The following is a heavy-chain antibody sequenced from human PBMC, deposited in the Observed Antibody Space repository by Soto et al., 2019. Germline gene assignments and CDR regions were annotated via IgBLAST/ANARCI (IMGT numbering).Heavy chain of an antibody. V-gene: IGHV1-18*01. CDR1: GYTFTSYG. CDR2: ISAYDGNT. Sequence: VQLVQSGAGVKKPGASVKVSCKASGYTFTSYGISWVRQAPGQGLEWMGWISAYDGNTNYAQKLQGRVTMTTDTSTSTAYMELRSLRADDTAVYYCARDRKETLGYCSSTSCSYYYYGMDVWGQGTTVTVSS. D-gene: IGHD2-2*01. J-gene: IGHJ6*02. CDR3: ARDRKETLGYCSSTSCSYYYYGMDV.